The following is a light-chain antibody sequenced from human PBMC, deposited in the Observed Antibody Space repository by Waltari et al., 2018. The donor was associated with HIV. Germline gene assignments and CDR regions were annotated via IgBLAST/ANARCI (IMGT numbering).Light chain of an antibody. CDR1: KVGEKL. CDR3: QTWDGSAGV. J-gene: IGLJ6*01. V-gene: IGLV3-1*01. CDR2: EDR. Sequence: SYELTQPPAVAVSPGHTVRIACSGDKVGEKLVCWYPQKPCLSPVLLICEDRKRRSGIPERFYAYNSGNTDTLAIRGTQTVDEADYYCQTWDGSAGVFGGGTKLTV.